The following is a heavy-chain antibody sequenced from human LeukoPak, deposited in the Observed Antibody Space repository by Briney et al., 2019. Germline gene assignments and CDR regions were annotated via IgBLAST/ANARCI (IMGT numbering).Heavy chain of an antibody. Sequence: GGSLRLSCAASGFTFNQHSMSWIRQAPGKGLEWLSYISRTGGAVHYADSVEGRFTISRDNARNSLSLQMNGLRADDTAVYFCVRGSSLIGGFDYWSRGTLVTVSS. D-gene: IGHD2-8*01. CDR2: ISRTGGAV. CDR1: GFTFNQHS. J-gene: IGHJ4*02. CDR3: VRGSSLIGGFDY. V-gene: IGHV3-11*01.